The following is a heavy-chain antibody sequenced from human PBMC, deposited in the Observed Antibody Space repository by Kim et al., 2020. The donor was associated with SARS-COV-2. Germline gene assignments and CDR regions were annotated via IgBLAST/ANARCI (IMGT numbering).Heavy chain of an antibody. CDR1: GFTFSSYS. CDR3: ARAGSSSWYEEGRY. CDR2: ISSSSSTI. J-gene: IGHJ4*02. D-gene: IGHD6-13*01. Sequence: GGSLRLSCAASGFTFSSYSMNWVRQAPGKGLEWVSYISSSSSTIYYADSVKGRFTIYRDNAKNSLYLQMNSLRDEDTAVYYCARAGSSSWYEEGRYWGQGTLVTVSS. V-gene: IGHV3-48*02.